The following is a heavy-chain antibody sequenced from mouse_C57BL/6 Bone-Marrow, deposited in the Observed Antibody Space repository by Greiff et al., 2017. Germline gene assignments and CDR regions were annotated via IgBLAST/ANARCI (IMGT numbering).Heavy chain of an antibody. Sequence: QVQLQQPGAELVKPGASVKMSCKASGYTFTSYWITWVKQRPGQGLEWIGDIYPTSGRTNYNEKFKSKAILTVDTSSNTASMQLRSLTSEDSAVFYCARSGPLGRSFDYWGQGTTLTVSS. CDR2: IYPTSGRT. CDR1: GYTFTSYW. CDR3: ARSGPLGRSFDY. V-gene: IGHV1-55*01. D-gene: IGHD4-1*01. J-gene: IGHJ2*01.